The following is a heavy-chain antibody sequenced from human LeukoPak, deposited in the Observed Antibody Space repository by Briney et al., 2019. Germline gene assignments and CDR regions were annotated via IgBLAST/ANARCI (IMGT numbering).Heavy chain of an antibody. Sequence: GASVKVSCKASGNTFTAYYIHWVRQAPGQGLEWMGRINPNGGGTDYAQNFRGRVTLTRDTSISTAYMDLTRLRSDDTAVYYCASDQAGSVNSFDPWGQGTLVTVSS. CDR1: GNTFTAYY. CDR2: INPNGGGT. CDR3: ASDQAGSVNSFDP. J-gene: IGHJ5*02. V-gene: IGHV1-2*06.